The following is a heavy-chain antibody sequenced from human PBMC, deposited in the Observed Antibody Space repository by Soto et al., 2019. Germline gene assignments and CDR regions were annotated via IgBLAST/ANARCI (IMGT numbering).Heavy chain of an antibody. CDR1: GFSFSISP. V-gene: IGHV3-30-3*01. J-gene: IGHJ4*02. D-gene: IGHD7-27*01. Sequence: GGSLRLSCAASGFSFSISPMHWVRKAPGKGPEWVALISYDGTNKFYADSVKGRFTISRDNSKSTLYLQVDSLRPEDAAVYYCARDPKTSGGQHWAFNYFDSWGQGTLVTVSS. CDR2: ISYDGTNK. CDR3: ARDPKTSGGQHWAFNYFDS.